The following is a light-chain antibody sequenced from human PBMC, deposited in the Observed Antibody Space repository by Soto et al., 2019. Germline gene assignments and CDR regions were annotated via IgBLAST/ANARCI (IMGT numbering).Light chain of an antibody. J-gene: IGLJ1*01. V-gene: IGLV2-23*01. Sequence: QSALAQPASVSGSPGQSITISCTGTSDDVGAYNSVSWYQQLPHKAPQVILYKGTQRPSGVSSRFSGSTSGNAASLTISGLQADYEAGYFCCSSAPESTYVFGTGTKVTVL. CDR2: KGT. CDR3: CSSAPESTYV. CDR1: SDDVGAYNS.